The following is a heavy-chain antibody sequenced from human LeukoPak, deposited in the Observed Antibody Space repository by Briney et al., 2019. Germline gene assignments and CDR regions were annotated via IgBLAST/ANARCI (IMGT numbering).Heavy chain of an antibody. CDR2: IYYSGST. CDR1: GGSISSSDYY. V-gene: IGHV4-39*07. CDR3: AGDERTFSSSWSPFDY. J-gene: IGHJ4*02. D-gene: IGHD6-13*01. Sequence: PSETLSLTCTVSGGSISSSDYYWGWIRQPPGKGLQWIGSIYYSGSTYYNPSLKSRVTISIDTSKNQFSLKLTSVTAADTAVYYCAGDERTFSSSWSPFDYWGQGTLVTVSS.